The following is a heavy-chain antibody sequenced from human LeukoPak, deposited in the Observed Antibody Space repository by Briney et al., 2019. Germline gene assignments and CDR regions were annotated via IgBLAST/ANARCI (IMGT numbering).Heavy chain of an antibody. J-gene: IGHJ5*02. CDR1: GFTFSTYA. V-gene: IGHV3-23*01. D-gene: IGHD6-13*01. CDR3: AKPRPSYSSSWYDH. CDR2: ISDGGDIT. Sequence: GGSLRLSCAASGFTFSTYAMSWLRQAPGKGLEWVSGISDGGDITLYADSVKGRFTISRDNSKNTLYLQMNSLRAEDRAVYYCAKPRPSYSSSWYDHWGQGTRVTVFS.